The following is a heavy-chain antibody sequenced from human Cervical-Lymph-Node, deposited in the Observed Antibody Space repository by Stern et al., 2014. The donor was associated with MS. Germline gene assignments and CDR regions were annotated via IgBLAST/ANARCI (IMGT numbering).Heavy chain of an antibody. Sequence: VPLVASVAEVKPPGSSVKVSCKSSCGRFNHFAINLVLQAPGTGFELMGGLSRKLGSAESAQKFQERVTMTADESTSTAFIEVRSLSSEDTAVYYCATKTFDYDDGVPFDYWGQGTQVIVSS. V-gene: IGHV1-69*01. CDR2: LSRKLGSA. CDR1: CGRFNHFA. CDR3: ATKTFDYDDGVPFDY. J-gene: IGHJ4*02. D-gene: IGHD4/OR15-4a*01.